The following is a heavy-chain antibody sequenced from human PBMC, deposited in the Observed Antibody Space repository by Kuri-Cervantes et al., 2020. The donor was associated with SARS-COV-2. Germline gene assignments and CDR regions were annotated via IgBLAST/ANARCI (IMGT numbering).Heavy chain of an antibody. CDR1: GGTFSSYA. Sequence: SVKVSCKASGGTFSSYAISWVRQAPGQGLEWMGGIIPIFGTANYAQKFQGRVTITTDESTSTAFMEVRRLRSEDTALYYCASAPSLYNDFWSGNSFSWGRGSLVTVSS. CDR3: ASAPSLYNDFWSGNSFS. J-gene: IGHJ2*01. CDR2: IIPIFGTA. D-gene: IGHD3-3*01. V-gene: IGHV1-69*05.